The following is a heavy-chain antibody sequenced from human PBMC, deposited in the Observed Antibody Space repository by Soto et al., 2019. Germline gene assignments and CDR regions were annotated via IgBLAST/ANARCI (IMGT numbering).Heavy chain of an antibody. D-gene: IGHD3-10*01. CDR2: VNHSGST. CDR3: ARVRGGCYASGSYYKPTWFDS. V-gene: IGHV4-34*01. Sequence: PSETLSLTCAVYGGSFIDYYCILIRHPPVKGRQWIGEVNHSGSTNYNPSLKSRVTMSADTSKNQLSLKLSSVTAADTAVYYCARVRGGCYASGSYYKPTWFDSWGQGTLVTVSS. CDR1: GGSFIDYY. J-gene: IGHJ5*01.